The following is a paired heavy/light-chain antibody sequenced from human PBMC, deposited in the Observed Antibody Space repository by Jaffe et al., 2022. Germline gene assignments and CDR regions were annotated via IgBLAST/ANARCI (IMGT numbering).Light chain of an antibody. CDR3: QQFNSYPLT. CDR2: DAS. J-gene: IGKJ3*01. V-gene: IGKV1-13*02. Sequence: AIQLTQSPSSLSASVGDRVTITCRASQGISSALAWYQQKPGKAPKLLIYDASSLESGVPSRFSGSGSGTDFTLTISSLQPEDFATYYCQQFNSYPLTFGPGTKVDIK. CDR1: QGISSA.
Heavy chain of an antibody. CDR1: GYSISSGYY. Sequence: QVQLQESGPGLVKPSETLSLTCAVSGYSISSGYYWGWIRQPPGKGLEWIGSIYHSGSTYYNPSLKSRVTISVDTSKNQFSLKLSSVTAADTAVYYCARGYYDILTGYREGFDYWGQGTLVTVSS. CDR3: ARGYYDILTGYREGFDY. CDR2: IYHSGST. V-gene: IGHV4-38-2*01. J-gene: IGHJ4*02. D-gene: IGHD3-9*01.